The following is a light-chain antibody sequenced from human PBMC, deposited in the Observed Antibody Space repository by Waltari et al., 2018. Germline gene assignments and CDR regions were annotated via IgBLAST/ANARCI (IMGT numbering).Light chain of an antibody. Sequence: IVLTQSPLSLPVTRGETAPISCRSSQSLLHTNGNNYLDWYLQKPGQSPQLLIYLSSYRAAGVPDRFSASGSGTDFTLSISAVEADDVGVYYCFQSLQAPYTFGQGTRL. J-gene: IGKJ2*01. CDR1: QSLLHTNGNNY. CDR2: LSS. CDR3: FQSLQAPYT. V-gene: IGKV2-28*01.